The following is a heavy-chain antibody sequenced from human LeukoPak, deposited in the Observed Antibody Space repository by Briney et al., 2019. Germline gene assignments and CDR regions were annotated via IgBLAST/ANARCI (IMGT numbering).Heavy chain of an antibody. CDR2: IYYSGST. CDR3: ARGRQLAVFDY. Sequence: SETLSLTCTVSGGSISSSSYYWGWMRQPPGKGLEWIGSIYYSGSTYYNPSLKSRVTISVDTSKNQFSLKLSSVTAADTAVYYCARGRQLAVFDYWGQGTLVTVSS. V-gene: IGHV4-39*07. CDR1: GGSISSSSYY. J-gene: IGHJ4*02. D-gene: IGHD6-6*01.